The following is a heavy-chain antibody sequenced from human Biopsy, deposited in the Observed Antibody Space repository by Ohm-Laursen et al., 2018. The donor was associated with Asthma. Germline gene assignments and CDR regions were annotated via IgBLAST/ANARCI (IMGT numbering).Heavy chain of an antibody. V-gene: IGHV4-34*01. CDR3: ARITNDRIAAAGRYYYYGMDV. CDR1: GGSFSGYY. D-gene: IGHD6-13*01. J-gene: IGHJ6*02. Sequence: GTLSLTCAVYGGSFSGYYWSWIRQPPGKGLEWIGEINHSGSTNYNPSLKSRVTISVDTSKNQFSLKLSSVTAADTAVYYRARITNDRIAAAGRYYYYGMDVWGQGTTVTVSS. CDR2: INHSGST.